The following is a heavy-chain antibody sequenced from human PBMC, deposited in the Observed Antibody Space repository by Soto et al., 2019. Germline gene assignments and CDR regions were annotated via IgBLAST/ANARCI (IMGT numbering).Heavy chain of an antibody. J-gene: IGHJ3*02. CDR1: GFTVSRNY. CDR3: ARTSGATVDAFDI. CDR2: IYSGGST. D-gene: IGHD4-4*01. V-gene: IGHV3-66*01. Sequence: EVQLVESGGGLVQPGGSWRLSCEASGFTVSRNYLSWVRQAPGKGLEWVSVIYSGGSTYYADSVKGRFTISRDNSKNTLYLQMNSLRAEDTAVYYCARTSGATVDAFDIWGQGTMVTVSS.